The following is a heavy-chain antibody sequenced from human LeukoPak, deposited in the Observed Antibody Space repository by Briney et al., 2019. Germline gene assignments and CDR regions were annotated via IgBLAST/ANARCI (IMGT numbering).Heavy chain of an antibody. CDR1: GFTFSNYA. V-gene: IGHV3-30*18. CDR3: AKGVHSSRSTSFADF. Sequence: PGGSLRLSCVASGFTFSNYAMHWVRQAPGKGLEWAAVISHDGKERYYGGPAKGRFTISRDNSKNTLYFQMNTVRTEDTAIYYCAKGVHSSRSTSFADFWGQGTLVTVSS. D-gene: IGHD3-10*01. J-gene: IGHJ4*02. CDR2: ISHDGKER.